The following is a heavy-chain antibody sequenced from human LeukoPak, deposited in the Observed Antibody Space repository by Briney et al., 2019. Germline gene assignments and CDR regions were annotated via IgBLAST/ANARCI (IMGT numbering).Heavy chain of an antibody. CDR3: ARGGSNCSGGSCYTEVAY. J-gene: IGHJ4*02. Sequence: ASMKVSCKASGGTFSSYAISWVRQAPGQGLEWMGGIIPIFGTPNYAQKFQGRVTITADESTSTAYMELSSLRSEDTAVYYCARGGSNCSGGSCYTEVAYWGQGTLVTVSS. V-gene: IGHV1-69*01. CDR2: IIPIFGTP. CDR1: GGTFSSYA. D-gene: IGHD2-15*01.